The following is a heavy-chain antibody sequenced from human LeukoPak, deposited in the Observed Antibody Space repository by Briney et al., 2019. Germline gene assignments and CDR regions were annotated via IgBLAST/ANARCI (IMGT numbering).Heavy chain of an antibody. CDR3: ARVRRIAAAGAEYFQH. CDR1: GFTFSSYS. Sequence: GGSLRLSCAASGFTFSSYSMNWVRQAPGKGLEWVSSISSSSSYIYYADSVKGRFTISRDNAKNSLYLQMNSLRAEDTAVYYCARVRRIAAAGAEYFQHWGQGTLVTVSS. CDR2: ISSSSSYI. D-gene: IGHD6-13*01. V-gene: IGHV3-21*01. J-gene: IGHJ1*01.